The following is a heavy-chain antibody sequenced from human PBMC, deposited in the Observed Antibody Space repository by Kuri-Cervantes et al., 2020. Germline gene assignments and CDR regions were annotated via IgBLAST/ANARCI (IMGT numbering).Heavy chain of an antibody. CDR3: ARDWQQLVFNGFDP. Sequence: ASVKVSCKASGYTFTSYDINWVRQATGQGLEGMGWMDPNSGNTGYAQKFQGRVTMTRNTSISTAYMELSSLRTEDTAVYYCARDWQQLVFNGFDPWAREPWSPSPQ. CDR1: GYTFTSYD. J-gene: IGHJ5*02. CDR2: MDPNSGNT. D-gene: IGHD6-13*01. V-gene: IGHV1-8*01.